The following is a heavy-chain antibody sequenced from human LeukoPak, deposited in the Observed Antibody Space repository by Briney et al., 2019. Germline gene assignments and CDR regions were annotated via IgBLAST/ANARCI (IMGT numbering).Heavy chain of an antibody. V-gene: IGHV4-39*07. CDR1: GGSISSSSYY. Sequence: SETLSLTCTVSGGSISSSSYYWGWIRQPPGKGLEWIGSIYYSGSTYYNPSLKSRVTISVDTSKNQFSLKLSSVTAADTAVYYCASVVYDSWSGYPNFDYWGQGTLVTVSS. D-gene: IGHD3-3*01. J-gene: IGHJ4*02. CDR2: IYYSGST. CDR3: ASVVYDSWSGYPNFDY.